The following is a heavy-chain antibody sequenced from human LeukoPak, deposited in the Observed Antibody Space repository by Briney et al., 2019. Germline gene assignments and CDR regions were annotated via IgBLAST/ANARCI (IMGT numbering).Heavy chain of an antibody. CDR1: GFTLSNYE. J-gene: IGHJ4*02. D-gene: IGHD6-6*01. Sequence: GGSLRPSCAASGFTLSNYEMNWVRQAPGKGLEWLSYISRSGSPIYYADSVKGRFTISRDNAKNSLYLQMNSLRAEDTAVYYCARDLVYWGQGTLVTVSS. V-gene: IGHV3-48*03. CDR2: ISRSGSPI. CDR3: ARDLVY.